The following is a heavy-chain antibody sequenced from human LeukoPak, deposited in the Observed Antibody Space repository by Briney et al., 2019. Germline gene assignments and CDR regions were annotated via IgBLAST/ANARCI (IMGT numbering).Heavy chain of an antibody. CDR1: GFTFSSYG. CDR2: IWYDGSNK. Sequence: PGRSLRLSCAASGFTFSSYGMHWVRQAPGKGLEGVAVIWYDGSNKYYADSVKGRFTISRDNSKNTLYLQMNSLRAEDTAVYYCARDEYGSGRMGFDYWGQGTLVTVSS. D-gene: IGHD3-10*01. J-gene: IGHJ4*02. V-gene: IGHV3-33*01. CDR3: ARDEYGSGRMGFDY.